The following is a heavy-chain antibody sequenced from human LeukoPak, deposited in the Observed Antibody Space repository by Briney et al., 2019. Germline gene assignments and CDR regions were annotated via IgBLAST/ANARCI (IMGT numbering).Heavy chain of an antibody. CDR1: GGSISSSSYY. CDR2: IYHSGST. V-gene: IGHV4-39*07. CDR3: ARASDYDSSAYYYFDY. D-gene: IGHD3-22*01. J-gene: IGHJ4*02. Sequence: SETLSLTCTVSGGSISSSSYYWGWIRQPPGKGLEWIGYIYHSGSTYYNPSLKSRVSISVDRSKNQFSLKLSSVTAADTAVYYCARASDYDSSAYYYFDYWGQGTLVTVSS.